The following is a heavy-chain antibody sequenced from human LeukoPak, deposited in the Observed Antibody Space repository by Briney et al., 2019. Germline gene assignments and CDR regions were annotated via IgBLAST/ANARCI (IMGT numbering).Heavy chain of an antibody. Sequence: PGGSLRLSCAASGFTFSLSWMHWVRQAPGKGLEWVSSINYDARSRTYADSAKGRVTISRDNAENTLFLQMNSLRVEDSAIYSCVRGAGPGTPFDWGQGILVTVSS. D-gene: IGHD1-1*01. CDR3: VRGAGPGTPFD. CDR1: GFTFSLSW. V-gene: IGHV3-74*01. CDR2: INYDARSR. J-gene: IGHJ1*01.